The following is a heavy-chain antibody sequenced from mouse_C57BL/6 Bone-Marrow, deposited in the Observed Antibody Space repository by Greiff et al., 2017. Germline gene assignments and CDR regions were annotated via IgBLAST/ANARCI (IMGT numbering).Heavy chain of an antibody. Sequence: DVHLVESGPGLVKPSQSLSLTCSVTGYSITSGYYWNWIRQFPGNKLEWMGYISYDGSNNYNPSLKNRISITRDTSKNQFFLKLNSVTTEDTATYYCARRYFDVWGKGTTVTVSS. CDR1: GYSITSGYY. J-gene: IGHJ1*03. CDR2: ISYDGSN. V-gene: IGHV3-6*01. CDR3: ARRYFDV.